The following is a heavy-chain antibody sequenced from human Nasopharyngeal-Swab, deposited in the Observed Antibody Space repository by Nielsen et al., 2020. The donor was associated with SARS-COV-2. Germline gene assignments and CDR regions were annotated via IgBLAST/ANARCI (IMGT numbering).Heavy chain of an antibody. D-gene: IGHD2-2*01. V-gene: IGHV3-23*01. Sequence: WIRQSPGKGLEWGSGISESNSMTHYADSVKGRFTVSRDNSKNTLYLQMNSLRVEDTAIYYCAKHRDCSSTGCWGGYFYYAMDVWGQGTTVTVSS. J-gene: IGHJ6*02. CDR3: AKHRDCSSTGCWGGYFYYAMDV. CDR2: ISESNSMT.